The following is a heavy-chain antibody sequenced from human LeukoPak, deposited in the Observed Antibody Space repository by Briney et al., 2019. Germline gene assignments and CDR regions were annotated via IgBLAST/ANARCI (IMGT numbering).Heavy chain of an antibody. Sequence: GGSLRLSCAASGFTFTNAWMSWVRQAPGKGLEWVGRIKSKNDGGTTDYAAPVKGRFTISRDDSKNSLYLQMNSLTTEDTAVYYCTTVLFSRANYYFSWGQGTLVTVSS. CDR3: TTVLFSRANYYFS. CDR1: GFTFTNAW. CDR2: IKSKNDGGTT. J-gene: IGHJ4*02. V-gene: IGHV3-15*01. D-gene: IGHD3-3*01.